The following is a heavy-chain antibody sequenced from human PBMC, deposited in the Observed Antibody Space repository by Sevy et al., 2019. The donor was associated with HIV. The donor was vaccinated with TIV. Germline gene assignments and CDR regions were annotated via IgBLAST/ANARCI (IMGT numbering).Heavy chain of an antibody. D-gene: IGHD3-22*01. Sequence: ASVKVYCKVSGYTLTQLSMHWVRQAPGKGLEWLGSFDPEDGETIYAQKFQGRVTMTEDKSTDTAYMELSSLKSEDTAVFYCAITKDYYDSRGYPFDYWGRGTLVTVPS. J-gene: IGHJ4*02. V-gene: IGHV1-24*01. CDR1: GYTLTQLS. CDR2: FDPEDGET. CDR3: AITKDYYDSRGYPFDY.